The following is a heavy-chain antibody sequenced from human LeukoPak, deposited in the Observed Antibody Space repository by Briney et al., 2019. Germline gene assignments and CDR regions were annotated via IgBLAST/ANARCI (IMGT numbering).Heavy chain of an antibody. CDR3: AMATLSGFDY. J-gene: IGHJ4*02. CDR2: IYYSGST. CDR1: GGSISSSSYY. V-gene: IGHV4-39*01. Sequence: SETLSLTCTVSGGSISSSSYYWGWIRQPPGTGLEWIGSIYYSGSTYYNPSLKSRVTISVDTSKNQFSLKLSSVTAADTAVYYCAMATLSGFDYWGQGTLVTVSS. D-gene: IGHD5-24*01.